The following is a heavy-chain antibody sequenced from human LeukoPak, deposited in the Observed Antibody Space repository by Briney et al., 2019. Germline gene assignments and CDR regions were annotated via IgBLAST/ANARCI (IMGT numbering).Heavy chain of an antibody. V-gene: IGHV4-39*01. J-gene: IGHJ4*02. CDR3: ARTPNDYGDYGVHY. CDR1: GGSISSSSYY. D-gene: IGHD4-17*01. Sequence: PSQILSLTCTVSGGSISSSSYYWGWIRQPPGKGLEWIGSIYYSGSTYYNPSLKSRVTISVDTSKNQFSLKLSSVTAADTAVFYCARTPNDYGDYGVHYWGQGTLVTVSS. CDR2: IYYSGST.